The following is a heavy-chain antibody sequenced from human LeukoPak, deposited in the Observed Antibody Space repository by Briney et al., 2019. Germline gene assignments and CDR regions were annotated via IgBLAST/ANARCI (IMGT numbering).Heavy chain of an antibody. D-gene: IGHD3-3*01. V-gene: IGHV3-21*01. CDR3: ARDRYDFWSGYSDDAFDI. CDR1: GFTFSSYS. J-gene: IGHJ3*02. CDR2: ISSSSSYI. Sequence: PGGSLRLSCAASGFTFSSYSMNWVRQAPGKGLEWVSSISSSSSYIYYADSVKGRFTISRDNAKNSLYLQMNSLRAEDTAVYYCARDRYDFWSGYSDDAFDIWGQGTMVTVSS.